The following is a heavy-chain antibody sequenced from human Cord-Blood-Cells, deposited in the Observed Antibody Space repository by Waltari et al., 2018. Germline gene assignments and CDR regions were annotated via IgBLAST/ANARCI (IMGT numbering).Heavy chain of an antibody. CDR3: ASTNWNYWYFDL. V-gene: IGHV1-24*01. CDR2: FDPEDCET. CDR1: GYTLNELS. Sequence: QVQPVPSGAEVKKPGASVTVSCKVSGYTLNELSLPLDRQAPGKGLEWRGGFDPEDCETIYAQKFQGRVTMTEDTSTDTAYMELSSLRSEDTAVYYCASTNWNYWYFDLWGRDTLVTVSS. D-gene: IGHD1-1*01. J-gene: IGHJ2*01.